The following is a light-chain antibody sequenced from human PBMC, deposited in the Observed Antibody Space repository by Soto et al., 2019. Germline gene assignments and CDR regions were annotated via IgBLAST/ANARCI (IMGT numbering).Light chain of an antibody. CDR2: DAS. J-gene: IGKJ4*01. Sequence: SQITQSPSPLSASVGDIFTIACGASQSISSWLAWYQQKPGKAPKLLIYDASSLESGVPSRFSGSGSGTEFTLTISSLQPDDFATYYCQQYNSYTGLTFGGGTKVDIK. CDR3: QQYNSYTGLT. V-gene: IGKV1-5*01. CDR1: QSISSW.